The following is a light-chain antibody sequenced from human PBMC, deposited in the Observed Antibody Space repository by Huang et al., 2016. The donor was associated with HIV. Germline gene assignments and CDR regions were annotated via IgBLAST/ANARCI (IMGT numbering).Light chain of an antibody. V-gene: IGKV1-39*01. J-gene: IGKJ1*01. CDR1: ENIRKY. CDR3: QQSYNAPRT. CDR2: AAS. Sequence: DIQMTQSPSSLSAFVGDKVTITCLASENIRKYLNWYQLKPGQSPNLLLYAASSLQSGVPSRFSGSGTGTDFNLTINSLQPEDYATYFCQQSYNAPRTFGQGTKVEIK.